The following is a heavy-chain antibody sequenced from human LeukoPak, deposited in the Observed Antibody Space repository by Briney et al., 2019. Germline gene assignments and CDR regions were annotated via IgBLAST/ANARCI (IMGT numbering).Heavy chain of an antibody. Sequence: GASVRVPCKASNYTFSDYDITWVRQAPGQGLEWMGWVSKYSGNADYAPKFQGRVSMTTDTSTRTAYMELRSLRPDDTAVYFCAREDDRSFGAYDCWGQGTLVTVSS. D-gene: IGHD4-17*01. CDR3: AREDDRSFGAYDC. CDR2: VSKYSGNA. J-gene: IGHJ4*02. V-gene: IGHV1-18*01. CDR1: NYTFSDYD.